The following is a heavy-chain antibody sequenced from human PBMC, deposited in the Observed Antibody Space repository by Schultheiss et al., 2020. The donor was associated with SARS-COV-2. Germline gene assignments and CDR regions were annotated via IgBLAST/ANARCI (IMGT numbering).Heavy chain of an antibody. Sequence: GGSLRLSCAASGFTFSSYAMSWVRQAPGEGLEWVSAISGSGGSTYYADSVKGRFTISRDNSKNTLYLQMNSLRAEDTAVYYCAKVGLLRYYYFDYWGQGTLVTVSS. CDR3: AKVGLLRYYYFDY. J-gene: IGHJ4*02. D-gene: IGHD3-9*01. V-gene: IGHV3-23*01. CDR2: ISGSGGST. CDR1: GFTFSSYA.